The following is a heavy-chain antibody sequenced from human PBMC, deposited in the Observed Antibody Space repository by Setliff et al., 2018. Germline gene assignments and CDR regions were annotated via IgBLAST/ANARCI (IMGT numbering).Heavy chain of an antibody. J-gene: IGHJ3*02. V-gene: IGHV1-2*05. CDR2: INPNSGGT. D-gene: IGHD3-10*01. Sequence: GASVKVSCKASGYTFIGYYMHWVRQAPGQGLEWMGRINPNSGGTNYAQKFQGRVTMTRDTSISTAYMELSRLTSDDTVVYFCARARTTMVNDAFDIWGQGTMVTVSS. CDR1: GYTFIGYY. CDR3: ARARTTMVNDAFDI.